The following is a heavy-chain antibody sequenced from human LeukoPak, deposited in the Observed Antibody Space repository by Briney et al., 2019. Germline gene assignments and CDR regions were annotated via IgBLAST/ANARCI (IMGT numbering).Heavy chain of an antibody. J-gene: IGHJ5*02. CDR2: IYHSGST. CDR1: GYSISSGYY. CDR3: ARNQRVWHNCSSTSCYPYNWFDP. D-gene: IGHD2-2*01. Sequence: TSETLSLTCTVSGYSISSGYYWGWIRQPPGKGLEWIGSIYHSGSTYYNPSLKSRVTISVDTSKNQFSLKLSSVTAADTAVYYCARNQRVWHNCSSTSCYPYNWFDPWGQGTLVTVSS. V-gene: IGHV4-38-2*02.